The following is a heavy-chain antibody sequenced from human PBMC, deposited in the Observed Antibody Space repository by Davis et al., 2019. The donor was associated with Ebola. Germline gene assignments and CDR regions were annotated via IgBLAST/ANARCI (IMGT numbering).Heavy chain of an antibody. CDR3: ARRSEGSDWLIDY. CDR2: ISGSSTYI. CDR1: GFTFSNYW. J-gene: IGHJ4*02. V-gene: IGHV3-21*01. D-gene: IGHD2-21*02. Sequence: GGSLRLSCAASGFTFSNYWMHWVRQAPGKGLEWVSSISGSSTYIYYADSVKGRFTISRDNAENSLYLQMNSLRVEDTAVYYCARRSEGSDWLIDYWGQGTLVTVSS.